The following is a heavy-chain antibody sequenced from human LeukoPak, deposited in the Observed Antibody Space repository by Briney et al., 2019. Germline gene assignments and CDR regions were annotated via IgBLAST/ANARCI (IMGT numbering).Heavy chain of an antibody. V-gene: IGHV3-21*01. J-gene: IGHJ4*02. CDR1: GFTFSSYS. Sequence: GGSLRLSCAASGFTFSSYSMNWVRQAPGKGLEWVSSISSSSYIYYADSVKGRFTISRDNAKNSLYLQMNSLRAEDTAVYYCARILVRGVNDYWGQGTLVTVSS. CDR2: ISSSSYI. D-gene: IGHD3-10*01. CDR3: ARILVRGVNDY.